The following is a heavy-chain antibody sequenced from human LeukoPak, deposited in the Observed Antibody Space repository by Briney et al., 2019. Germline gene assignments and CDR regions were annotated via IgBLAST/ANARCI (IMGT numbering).Heavy chain of an antibody. CDR2: IYNSGST. J-gene: IGHJ4*02. CDR3: ARFSPWCSSASCYAFDY. D-gene: IGHD2-2*01. Sequence: SETLSLTCTVSGGSISSGGYYWSWIRQHPGKGLEWIGYIYNSGSTYFNPSLKSRITISVDTSKNQFSLKLSSVTAADTAVYYCARFSPWCSSASCYAFDYWGQGTLVTVSS. V-gene: IGHV4-30-4*08. CDR1: GGSISSGGYY.